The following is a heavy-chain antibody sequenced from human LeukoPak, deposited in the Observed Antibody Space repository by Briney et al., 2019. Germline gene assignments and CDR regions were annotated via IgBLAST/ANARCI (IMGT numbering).Heavy chain of an antibody. CDR3: ARDDKYSSGWYLS. Sequence: ASVKVSCKASGYTFTGYYKHWVRQAPGQGLEWMGWINPNSGGTNYAQKFQGRVTMTRDTSISTAYMELSRLRSDDTAVYYCARDDKYSSGWYLSWGQGTLVTVSS. CDR1: GYTFTGYY. D-gene: IGHD6-19*01. CDR2: INPNSGGT. J-gene: IGHJ4*02. V-gene: IGHV1-2*02.